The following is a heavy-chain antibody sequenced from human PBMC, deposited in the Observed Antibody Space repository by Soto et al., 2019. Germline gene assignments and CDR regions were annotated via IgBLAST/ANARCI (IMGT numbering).Heavy chain of an antibody. J-gene: IGHJ6*02. CDR1: GDSISRYY. CDR2: IYYSGET. Sequence: QVQLQESGPGLVKPSETLSLTCTVSGDSISRYYWSWIRLSPGKGLEWIGYIYYSGETNYNPSVKSRVTRSVXXXKXXFSLKLSSLTAADTAVYYCARDQGGEFLKGSGMDVWGQGTTVTVSS. D-gene: IGHD3-10*01. V-gene: IGHV4-59*01. CDR3: ARDQGGEFLKGSGMDV.